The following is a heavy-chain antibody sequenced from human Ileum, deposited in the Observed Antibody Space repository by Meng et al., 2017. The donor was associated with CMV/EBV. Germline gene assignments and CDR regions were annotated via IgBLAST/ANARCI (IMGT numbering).Heavy chain of an antibody. J-gene: IGHJ4*02. Sequence: QVQLQESGPGLVKPSETPSLTCSISGGSITSYYWSWIRQPAGKGLEWNGRIYVSGSTNYNPSLKSRVTMSVDTSKNQFSLKLSSVTAADTAIYYCAKGTGVTDPFDYWGQGTLVTVSS. V-gene: IGHV4-4*07. CDR1: GGSITSYY. CDR3: AKGTGVTDPFDY. CDR2: IYVSGST. D-gene: IGHD1-14*01.